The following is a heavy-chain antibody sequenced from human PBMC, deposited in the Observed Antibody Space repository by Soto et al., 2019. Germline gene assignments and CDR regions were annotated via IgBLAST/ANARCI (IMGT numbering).Heavy chain of an antibody. CDR3: ARDPVRITIFGGPFVY. J-gene: IGHJ4*02. V-gene: IGHV1-46*01. CDR2: INPSGGST. Sequence: QVQLVQSGAEVKKPGASVKVSCKASGYTFTSYYMHWVRQAPGQGLEWMGIINPSGGSTSYAQKFQGRVTMTRDTSTSTVYMELSSLRSEDTAVYYCARDPVRITIFGGPFVYWGQGTLVTVSS. D-gene: IGHD3-3*01. CDR1: GYTFTSYY.